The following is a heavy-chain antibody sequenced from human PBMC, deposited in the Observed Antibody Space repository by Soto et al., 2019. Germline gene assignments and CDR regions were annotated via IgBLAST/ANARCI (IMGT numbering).Heavy chain of an antibody. CDR3: ARRAVVAVTGSLDNWLDP. CDR2: VYSSGST. D-gene: IGHD2-21*01. Sequence: SETLSLTCTVSGGSISSSSYYWGWIRQPPGKGLEWIGYVYSSGSTNYNPSLKSRVTISVDTSRNQFSLKVNSVTAADTAVYYCARRAVVAVTGSLDNWLDPWGQGILVT. J-gene: IGHJ5*02. V-gene: IGHV4-61*05. CDR1: GGSISSSSYY.